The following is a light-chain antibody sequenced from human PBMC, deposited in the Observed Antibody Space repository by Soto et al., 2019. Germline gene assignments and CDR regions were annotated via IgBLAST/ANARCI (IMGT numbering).Light chain of an antibody. CDR3: QQYFRWPPWT. CDR1: QSVSTD. V-gene: IGKV3-15*01. J-gene: IGKJ1*01. CDR2: GAS. Sequence: EVLVTQSPATLSVSPGEGVTLSCRASQSVSTDLAWYQQKPGQAPRLLIYGASIRAIGVPARFSGSGSGTDFTCTISSLQSEDSEIYYCQQYFRWPPWTFGQGTKVEV.